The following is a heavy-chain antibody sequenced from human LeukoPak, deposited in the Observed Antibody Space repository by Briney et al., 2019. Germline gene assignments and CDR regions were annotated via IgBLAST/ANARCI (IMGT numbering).Heavy chain of an antibody. CDR1: GGTFSSYA. D-gene: IGHD5-18*01. CDR2: IIPILGIA. Sequence: SVTVSCKASGGTFSSYAISWVRQAPGQGLEWMGRIIPILGIANYAQKCQGRVTITADKSTSTASMELSSLRSEDTAVYYCARDSGYSYGSLFSWGQGTLVTVSS. CDR3: ARDSGYSYGSLFS. J-gene: IGHJ5*02. V-gene: IGHV1-69*04.